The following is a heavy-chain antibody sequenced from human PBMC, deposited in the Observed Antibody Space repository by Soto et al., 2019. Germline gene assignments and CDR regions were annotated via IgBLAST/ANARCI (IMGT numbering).Heavy chain of an antibody. J-gene: IGHJ3*01. CDR3: ARSGHSFEGAV. V-gene: IGHV4-59*11. Sequence: SETLSLTCTVSGASMENHYGSWIRQPPGKGLEYIGYMFYTGRADYNASFTSRVTMSVDTSNNQFSLKLRSVSAADTAIYYCARSGHSFEGAVWGQGTMVTVSS. CDR2: MFYTGRA. CDR1: GASMENHY. D-gene: IGHD3-16*01.